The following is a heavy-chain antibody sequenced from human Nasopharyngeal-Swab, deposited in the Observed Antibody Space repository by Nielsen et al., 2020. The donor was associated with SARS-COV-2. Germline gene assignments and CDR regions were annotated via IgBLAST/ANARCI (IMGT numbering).Heavy chain of an antibody. CDR2: IIPIFGTA. CDR3: ASPGQWELPYPDYYGMDV. D-gene: IGHD1-26*01. CDR1: GGTFSSYA. Sequence: SVKVSCKASGGTFSSYAISWVRQAPGQGLEWMGGIIPIFGTANYAQKFQGRVTITADKSTSTAYMELSSLRSEDTAVYYCASPGQWELPYPDYYGMDVWGQGTTVTVSS. J-gene: IGHJ6*02. V-gene: IGHV1-69*06.